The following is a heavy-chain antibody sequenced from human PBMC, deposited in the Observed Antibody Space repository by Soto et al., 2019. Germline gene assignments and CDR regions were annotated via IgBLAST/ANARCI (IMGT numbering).Heavy chain of an antibody. V-gene: IGHV4-59*01. CDR1: GGSIISYY. Sequence: SETLSLTCTVSGGSIISYYWSWIRQPPGKGLEWIGYIYYSGSTNYNPSLKSRVTISVDTSKNQFSLKLSSVTAADTAVYYCAVMESVVVVANYYMDVWGKGTTVTVSS. D-gene: IGHD2-15*01. CDR2: IYYSGST. J-gene: IGHJ6*03. CDR3: AVMESVVVVANYYMDV.